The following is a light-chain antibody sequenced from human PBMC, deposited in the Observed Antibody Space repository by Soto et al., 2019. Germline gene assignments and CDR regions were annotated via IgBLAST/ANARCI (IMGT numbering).Light chain of an antibody. J-gene: IGLJ2*01. V-gene: IGLV2-14*01. CDR1: SSDVGAYNY. CDR3: SSYTSSSTLGV. CDR2: DVT. Sequence: QSALTQPASVSGSPGQSITISCTGTSSDVGAYNYVSWYQQHPGKAPKLMIYDVTYRPSGVSNRFSGSKSGDTASLTISGLQAEDEADYYCSSYTSSSTLGVFGGGTKLTVL.